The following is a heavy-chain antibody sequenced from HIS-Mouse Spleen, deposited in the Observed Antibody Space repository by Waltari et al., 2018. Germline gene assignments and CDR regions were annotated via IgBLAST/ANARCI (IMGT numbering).Heavy chain of an antibody. J-gene: IGHJ2*01. D-gene: IGHD6-13*01. V-gene: IGHV4-39*07. CDR1: GGSISSSSYY. CDR2: IYYSGRT. CDR3: AREIPYSSSWYDWYFDL. Sequence: QLQLQESGPGLVKPSETLSLTCTVSGGSISSSSYYWGWIRQPPGQGLEWIGSIYYSGRTYSNPPLKSRVTISVDTSKNQFSLKLSSVTAVDTAVYYCAREIPYSSSWYDWYFDLWGRGTLVTVSS.